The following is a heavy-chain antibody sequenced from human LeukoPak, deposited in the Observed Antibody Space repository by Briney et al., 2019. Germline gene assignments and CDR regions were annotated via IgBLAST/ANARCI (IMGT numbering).Heavy chain of an antibody. Sequence: GWSLRLSCAASGFTFSSCAMGWVRQVPGKELEWVSAISGSGVSTYYADSVKGRFTISRDNSKNTLYLQMNSLRADDTAVYHCAKGPLREVAGTTWDSWGQGTLVTVSS. D-gene: IGHD6-19*01. J-gene: IGHJ4*02. V-gene: IGHV3-23*01. CDR3: AKGPLREVAGTTWDS. CDR1: GFTFSSCA. CDR2: ISGSGVST.